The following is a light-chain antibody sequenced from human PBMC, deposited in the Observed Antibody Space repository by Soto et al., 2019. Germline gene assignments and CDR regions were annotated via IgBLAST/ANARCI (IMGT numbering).Light chain of an antibody. CDR1: QSLAGNY. CDR3: HQYVTSPT. V-gene: IGKV3-20*01. CDR2: GAS. J-gene: IGKJ3*01. Sequence: EIVLTQSPGTLSLSPGERATRSCRASQSLAGNYLAWYQQKPGQAPRLLISGASSRATGVPDRFSGSGSGTDFTLTISRLEPEDFAVYHCHQYVTSPTFGPGTKADI.